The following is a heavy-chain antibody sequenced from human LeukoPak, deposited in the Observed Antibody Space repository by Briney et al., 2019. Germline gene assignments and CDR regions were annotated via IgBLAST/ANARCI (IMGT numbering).Heavy chain of an antibody. CDR1: GFPLRRYA. CDR3: AKASYCGGDCYEYFQH. V-gene: IGHV3-23*01. Sequence: GGSLRLSCAASGFPLRRYAMSWVRQAPGKGLEWVSGISGSGGSTYYADSVKGRFTISRDNSKNTLYLQMNSLRAEDTAVYYCAKASYCGGDCYEYFQHWGQGTLVTVSS. CDR2: ISGSGGST. J-gene: IGHJ1*01. D-gene: IGHD2-21*02.